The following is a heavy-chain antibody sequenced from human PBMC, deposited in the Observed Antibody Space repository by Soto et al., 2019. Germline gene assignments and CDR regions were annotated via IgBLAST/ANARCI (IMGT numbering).Heavy chain of an antibody. CDR2: INSDGSST. J-gene: IGHJ4*02. V-gene: IGHV3-74*01. Sequence: PGWSLRLSCAASGLTFSSYWMHWVRQAPGKGLVRVSRINSDGSSTSYADSVKGRFTISRDNAKSTLYLQMNSLRAEDTAVYYCAIPLIAAAGTSPGYWGQGTLVTVSS. D-gene: IGHD6-13*01. CDR3: AIPLIAAAGTSPGY. CDR1: GLTFSSYW.